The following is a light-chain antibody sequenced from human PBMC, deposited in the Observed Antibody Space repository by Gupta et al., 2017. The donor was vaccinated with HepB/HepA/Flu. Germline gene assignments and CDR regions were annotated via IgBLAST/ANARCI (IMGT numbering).Light chain of an antibody. CDR3: QKYNRAPHA. CDR2: ETS. CDR1: EDITGY. J-gene: IGKJ4*01. V-gene: IGKV1-27*01. Sequence: DMQMTQSPSPPTASVGDRVTITCRADEDITGYLAWYQQKSGKVPKLLIYETSILQPGVSSRFRGSGSGTDFTLTISNLQPEDVATYYCQKYNRAPHAFGGGTKVEIK.